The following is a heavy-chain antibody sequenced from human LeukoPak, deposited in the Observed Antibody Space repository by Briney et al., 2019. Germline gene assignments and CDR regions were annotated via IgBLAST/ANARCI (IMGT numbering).Heavy chain of an antibody. V-gene: IGHV1-18*01. CDR2: LSTHNADT. J-gene: IGHJ4*02. Sequence: ASVKVPCKASGYTFTNSIFNWVRQAPGQGLEWMGWLSTHNADTNHAQKLQGRVTMTTDTSTSTAYMELRSLRSDDTAVYYCATGRGRDHKITGEIPFDYWGQGTLVIVAS. D-gene: IGHD7-27*01. CDR1: GYTFTNSI. CDR3: ATGRGRDHKITGEIPFDY.